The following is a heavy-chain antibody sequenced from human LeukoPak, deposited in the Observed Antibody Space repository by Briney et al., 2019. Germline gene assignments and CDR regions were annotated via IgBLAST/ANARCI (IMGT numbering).Heavy chain of an antibody. CDR3: ARGNDYGDLRFDY. Sequence: GGSLRLSCAASGFTFSDYWMSWMRQAPGKGLEWVSYISSSGSTIYYADSVKGRFTISRDNAKNSLYLQMNSLRAEDTAVYYCARGNDYGDLRFDYWGQGTLVTVSS. CDR2: ISSSGSTI. V-gene: IGHV3-11*01. D-gene: IGHD4-17*01. CDR1: GFTFSDYW. J-gene: IGHJ4*02.